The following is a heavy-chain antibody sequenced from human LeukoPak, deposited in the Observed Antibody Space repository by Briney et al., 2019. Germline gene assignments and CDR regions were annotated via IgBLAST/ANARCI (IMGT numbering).Heavy chain of an antibody. V-gene: IGHV1-2*02. CDR1: GYTFSGYY. CDR3: ARGGYSGTEKPNDY. J-gene: IGHJ4*02. Sequence: ASVKVSCKASGYTFSGYYMHWVRQAPGQGLEWMGWINPNSGGTYYTQKFQGRVTMTRDTSISTAYMELSSLRSDDTAVYYCARGGYSGTEKPNDYWSQGTLVTVSS. CDR2: INPNSGGT. D-gene: IGHD1-26*01.